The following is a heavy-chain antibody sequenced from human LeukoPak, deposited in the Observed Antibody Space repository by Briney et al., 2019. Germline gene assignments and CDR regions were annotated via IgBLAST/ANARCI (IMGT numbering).Heavy chain of an antibody. D-gene: IGHD2-2*01. J-gene: IGHJ6*03. CDR1: GGSFSGYY. Sequence: SETLSLTCAVSGGSFSGYYWSWIRQPPGKGLEWIGVINHSGSTNYNPSLKSRVTISVDTSKNQFSLKLSSVTAADTAVYYCARGQVKYQLLSTYYYYYYIDVWGKETTVTVSS. CDR2: INHSGST. CDR3: ARGQVKYQLLSTYYYYYYIDV. V-gene: IGHV4-34*01.